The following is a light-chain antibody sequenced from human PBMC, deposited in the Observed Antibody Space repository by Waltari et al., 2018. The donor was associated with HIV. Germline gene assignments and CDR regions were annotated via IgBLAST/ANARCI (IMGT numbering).Light chain of an antibody. CDR3: QQLNTYPVT. J-gene: IGKJ3*01. CDR2: AGS. CDR1: QTTSSY. Sequence: DIQLTQSPAVLSASVGDRVTIACRASQTTSSYLAWYQQKPGKAPKLLIYAGSTLQSGVPSRFSGSGSETEFTLTISSLQPEDFATYYCQQLNTYPVTFGPGTRVEIK. V-gene: IGKV1-9*01.